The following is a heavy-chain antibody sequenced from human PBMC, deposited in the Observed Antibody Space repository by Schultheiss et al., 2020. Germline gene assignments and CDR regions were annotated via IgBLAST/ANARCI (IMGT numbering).Heavy chain of an antibody. J-gene: IGHJ6*02. Sequence: WGSLRLTCAASGFTFSSYAMHWVRQAPGKGLEWVAVISYDGSNKYYADSVKGRFTISRDNAKNSLYLQMNSLRAEDTAVYYCARDAHYYGMDVWGQGTTGTVAS. CDR3: ARDAHYYGMDV. CDR2: ISYDGSNK. V-gene: IGHV3-30*07. CDR1: GFTFSSYA.